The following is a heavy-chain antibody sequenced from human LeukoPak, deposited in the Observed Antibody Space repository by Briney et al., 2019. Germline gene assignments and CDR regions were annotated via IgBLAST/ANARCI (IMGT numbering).Heavy chain of an antibody. V-gene: IGHV4-59*01. D-gene: IGHD4-17*01. CDR2: IYYSGST. CDR1: GGSISSYY. J-gene: IGHJ4*02. Sequence: SETLSLPCTVSGGSISSYYWSWIRQPPGKGLEWIGYIYYSGSTNYNPSLKSRVTISVDTSKNQFSLKLSSVTAADTAVYYCAMEGTDYGDVAWGQGTLVTVSS. CDR3: AMEGTDYGDVA.